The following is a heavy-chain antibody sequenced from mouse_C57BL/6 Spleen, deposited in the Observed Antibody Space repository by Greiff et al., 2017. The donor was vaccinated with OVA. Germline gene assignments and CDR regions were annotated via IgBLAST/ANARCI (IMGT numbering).Heavy chain of an antibody. D-gene: IGHD1-1*01. J-gene: IGHJ2*01. Sequence: VKVVESGAELVRPGTSVKVSCKASGYAFTNYLIEWVKQRPGQGLEWIGVINPGSGGTNYNEKFKGKATLTADKSSSTAYMQLSSLTSEDSAVYFCARKTVVAHYFDYWGQGTTLTVSS. CDR1: GYAFTNYL. CDR2: INPGSGGT. V-gene: IGHV1-54*01. CDR3: ARKTVVAHYFDY.